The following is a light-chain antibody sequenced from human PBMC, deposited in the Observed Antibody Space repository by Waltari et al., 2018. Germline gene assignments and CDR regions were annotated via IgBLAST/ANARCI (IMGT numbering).Light chain of an antibody. V-gene: IGLV4-69*01. CDR2: LNSDGSH. J-gene: IGLJ2*01. CDR3: QTWGTGIHL. CDR1: SGHSSYA. Sequence: QLVLTQSPSASASLGASVKLTCTLSSGHSSYAIAWHQQHPEKGPRYLMKLNSDGSHSKGDVIPDRFSGSSSGAERYLTISSLQSEDEADYHCQTWGTGIHLFGGGTKLTVL.